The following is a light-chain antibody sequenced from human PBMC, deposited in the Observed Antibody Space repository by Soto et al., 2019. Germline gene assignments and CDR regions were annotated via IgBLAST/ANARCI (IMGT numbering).Light chain of an antibody. J-gene: IGLJ1*01. V-gene: IGLV1-44*01. CDR2: SNN. Sequence: QPVLTQPPSASGTPGQRVTISCSGSSSNIGSNTVNWYQQLPGTAPKLLIYSNNQRPSGVPDRFSGYKSGTSASLAISGLQSEEEADYYCAAWDDSLNGYVFGTGTQVTVL. CDR1: SSNIGSNT. CDR3: AAWDDSLNGYV.